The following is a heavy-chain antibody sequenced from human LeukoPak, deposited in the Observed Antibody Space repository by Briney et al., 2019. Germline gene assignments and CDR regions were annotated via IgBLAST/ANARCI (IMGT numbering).Heavy chain of an antibody. J-gene: IGHJ5*02. CDR3: ARGRQPHWFDP. CDR2: INHSGST. D-gene: IGHD6-13*01. Sequence: PSETLSLACAVYGGSLSGYYWSWIRQPPGKGLEWIGEINHSGSTNYNPSLKSRVSISVDTSKNQFSLKLSSVTAADTAVYYCARGRQPHWFDPWGQGTLVTVSS. CDR1: GGSLSGYY. V-gene: IGHV4-34*01.